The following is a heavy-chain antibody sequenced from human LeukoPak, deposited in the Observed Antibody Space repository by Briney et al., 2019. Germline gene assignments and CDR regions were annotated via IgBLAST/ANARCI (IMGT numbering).Heavy chain of an antibody. Sequence: PGGSLRLSCAASGFTVSSNYMSWVRQAPGKGLEWVSVIYSGGSTYYADSVKGRFTISRDNSKNTLYLQMNSLRAEDTAVYYCARGYSYYYYGMDVWGQGTTDTVSS. CDR3: ARGYSYYYYGMDV. V-gene: IGHV3-53*01. J-gene: IGHJ6*02. D-gene: IGHD1-1*01. CDR2: IYSGGST. CDR1: GFTVSSNY.